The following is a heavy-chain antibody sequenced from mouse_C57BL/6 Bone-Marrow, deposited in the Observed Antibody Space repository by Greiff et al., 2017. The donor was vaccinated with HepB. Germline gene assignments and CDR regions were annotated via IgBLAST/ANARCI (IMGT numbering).Heavy chain of an antibody. CDR1: GYTFTSYW. Sequence: QVQLQQPGTELVKPGASVKLSCKASGYTFTSYWMHWVKQRPGQGLEWIGVINPYNGGTSYNQKFKGKATLTVDKSSSTAYMELNSLTSEDSAVYYCARRAITTVVADYWGQGTTLTVSS. CDR2: INPYNGGT. V-gene: IGHV1-53*01. CDR3: ARRAITTVVADY. J-gene: IGHJ2*01. D-gene: IGHD1-1*01.